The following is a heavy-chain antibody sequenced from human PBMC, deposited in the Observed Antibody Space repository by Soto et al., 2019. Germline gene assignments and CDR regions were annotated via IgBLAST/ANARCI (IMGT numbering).Heavy chain of an antibody. V-gene: IGHV1-46*01. CDR1: GYIFTHYY. Sequence: QVQLVQSGAEVKKPGASVKVSCKASGYIFTHYYVYWVRQAPGQGLEWMGMINPSVGSTSYAQKFQGRVTMTRDTSTSTVYMELSSLRSEDTAVYYCARKPDYCTSTTCYSLGCWGQGTLVTVSS. D-gene: IGHD2-2*01. J-gene: IGHJ4*02. CDR2: INPSVGST. CDR3: ARKPDYCTSTTCYSLGC.